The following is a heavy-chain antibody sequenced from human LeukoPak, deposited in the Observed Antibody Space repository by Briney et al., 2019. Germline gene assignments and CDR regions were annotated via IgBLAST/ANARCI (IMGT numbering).Heavy chain of an antibody. D-gene: IGHD3-10*01. CDR1: GFSVTTNY. Sequence: GGSLRLSCAASGFSVTTNYMSWVRQAPGKGLEWVAVISYDGSNKYYADSVKGRFTISRDNSKNTLYLQMNSLRAEDTAVYYCARSSLGFGELIPCDYWGQGTLVTVSS. J-gene: IGHJ4*02. CDR3: ARSSLGFGELIPCDY. V-gene: IGHV3-30-3*01. CDR2: ISYDGSNK.